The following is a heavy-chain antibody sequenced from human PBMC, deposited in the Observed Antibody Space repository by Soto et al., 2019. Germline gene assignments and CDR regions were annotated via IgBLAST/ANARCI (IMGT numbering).Heavy chain of an antibody. CDR2: IYWDDDK. V-gene: IGHV2-5*02. Sequence: QITLKESGPTLLLPAQTLTLTCTFSGFSLTTSGVGVGWIRQPPGKALEFLAFIYWDDDKRYSPSLSGRLTISKDTSKNQVVLTMTNMDPVDTATYFCAHRRPWSSNWNSGWLGPWGQGILVSVSS. J-gene: IGHJ5*02. D-gene: IGHD1-1*01. CDR3: AHRRPWSSNWNSGWLGP. CDR1: GFSLTTSGVG.